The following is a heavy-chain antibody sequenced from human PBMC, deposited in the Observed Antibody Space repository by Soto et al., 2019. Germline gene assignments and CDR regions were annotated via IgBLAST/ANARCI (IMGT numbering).Heavy chain of an antibody. V-gene: IGHV1-3*01. J-gene: IGHJ5*02. D-gene: IGHD3-10*01. Sequence: QVQLVQSGAEVKKPGASVKVSCKASGYRFISYAVHWVRQAPGQSLEWMGWLSPANRNTKYSQKFQGRITITRDTSASTAYMELSSLRSEDTAVYSCAGGPTGSGELEGRWLDPWGQGTLVTVSS. CDR3: AGGPTGSGELEGRWLDP. CDR1: GYRFISYA. CDR2: LSPANRNT.